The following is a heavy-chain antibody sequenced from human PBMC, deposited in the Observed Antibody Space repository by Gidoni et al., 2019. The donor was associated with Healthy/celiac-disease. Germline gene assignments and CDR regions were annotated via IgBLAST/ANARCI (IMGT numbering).Heavy chain of an antibody. J-gene: IGHJ4*02. D-gene: IGHD6-19*01. CDR1: GGSFSGYY. V-gene: IGHV4-34*01. Sequence: QVQLQQWGAGLLKPSETLSLTCAVYGGSFSGYYWSWIRQPPGKGLEWIGEINHSGSTNYNPSLKSRVTISVDTSKNQFSLKLSSVTAADTAVYYCARGRHSSGWYGPNDYWGQGTLVTVSS. CDR2: INHSGST. CDR3: ARGRHSSGWYGPNDY.